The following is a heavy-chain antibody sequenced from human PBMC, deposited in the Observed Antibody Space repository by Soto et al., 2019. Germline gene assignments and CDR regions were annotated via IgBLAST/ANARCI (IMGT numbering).Heavy chain of an antibody. CDR3: ARSRGRVLRYFDWLSPLFDY. J-gene: IGHJ4*02. V-gene: IGHV1-8*01. Sequence: GASVKVSCKASGYTFTSYDINWVRQATGQGLEWMGWMNPNSGNTGYAQKFQGRVTMTRNTSISTAYMELSSLRSEDTAVYYCARSRGRVLRYFDWLSPLFDYWGQGTLVTVSS. D-gene: IGHD3-9*01. CDR2: MNPNSGNT. CDR1: GYTFTSYD.